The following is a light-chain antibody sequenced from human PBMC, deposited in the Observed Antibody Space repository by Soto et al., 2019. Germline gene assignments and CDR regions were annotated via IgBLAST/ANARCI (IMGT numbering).Light chain of an antibody. Sequence: EILMTQSPSTLPVSPGEGATLSCRASQSVNNNLAWYQQKPGQAPRLLIFDASTRATGIPARFSGTGSGTEFTLTISSLQSDDFATYYCQQYDNYKPLTFGGGTKVDIK. J-gene: IGKJ4*01. V-gene: IGKV3-15*01. CDR2: DAS. CDR3: QQYDNYKPLT. CDR1: QSVNNN.